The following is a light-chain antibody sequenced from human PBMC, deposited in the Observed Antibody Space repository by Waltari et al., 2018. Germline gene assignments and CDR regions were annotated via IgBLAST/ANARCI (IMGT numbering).Light chain of an antibody. Sequence: DIVMTQSPDSLAVSLGCRVTINFKFNQSLLYSSNNKNYLAWYQQKPGQAPKLLIYWASTRESGVPNRFSGSGSGTDFTLTISGLQAEDVAVYFCQQYYSTPYSFGQGTKVEIK. CDR3: QQYYSTPYS. CDR2: WAS. J-gene: IGKJ2*03. V-gene: IGKV4-1*01. CDR1: QSLLYSSNNKNY.